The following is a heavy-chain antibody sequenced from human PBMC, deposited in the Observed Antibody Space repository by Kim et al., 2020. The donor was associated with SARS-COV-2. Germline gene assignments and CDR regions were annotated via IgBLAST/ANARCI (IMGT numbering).Heavy chain of an antibody. CDR1: GGSISSSSYY. D-gene: IGHD3-10*01. CDR2: IYYSGST. J-gene: IGHJ5*02. Sequence: SETLSLTCTVSGGSISSSSYYWGWIRQPPGKGLEWIGSIYYSGSTYYNPSLKSRVTISVDTSKNQFSLKLSSVTAADTAVYYCARLMLKRITMVRGSIGGGNWFDPWGQGTLVTVSS. CDR3: ARLMLKRITMVRGSIGGGNWFDP. V-gene: IGHV4-39*01.